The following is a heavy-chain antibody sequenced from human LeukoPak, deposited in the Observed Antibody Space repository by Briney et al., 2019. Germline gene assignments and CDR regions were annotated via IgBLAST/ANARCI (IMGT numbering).Heavy chain of an antibody. CDR3: AKEVGSSGWSNYYYGMDV. J-gene: IGHJ6*02. D-gene: IGHD6-19*01. Sequence: GGSLRLSCAASGFTFDDYAMHWVRHAPGKGLEWVSLISWDGGSTYYADPVKGRFTISRDNSKNSLYLQMNSLRIEDSAWYYCAKEVGSSGWSNYYYGMDVWGQGTTVTVSS. CDR2: ISWDGGST. CDR1: GFTFDDYA. V-gene: IGHV3-43D*03.